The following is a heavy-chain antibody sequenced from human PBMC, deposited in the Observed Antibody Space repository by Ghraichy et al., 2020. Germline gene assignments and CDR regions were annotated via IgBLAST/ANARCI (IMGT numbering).Heavy chain of an antibody. CDR2: IYWDDDK. CDR1: GFSLSTSGVG. CDR3: AHTGGGKRYQLLRGTNWRGDWFDP. J-gene: IGHJ5*02. Sequence: SGPTLVKPTQTLTLTCTFSGFSLSTSGVGVGWIRQPPGKALEWLALIYWDDDKRYSPSLKSRLTITKDTSKNQVVLTMTNMDPVDTATYYCAHTGGGKRYQLLRGTNWRGDWFDPWGQGTLVTVSS. D-gene: IGHD2-2*01. V-gene: IGHV2-5*02.